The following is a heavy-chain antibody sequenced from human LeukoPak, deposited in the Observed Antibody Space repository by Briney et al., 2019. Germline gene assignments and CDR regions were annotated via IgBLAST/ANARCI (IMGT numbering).Heavy chain of an antibody. Sequence: ASVKVSCKASGYTFTSYGISWVRQAPGQGLEWMGWISAYNGNTNYAQKLQGRVTMTTDTSTSTAYMELSRLRSDDTAVYYCARAVAGTRPDYWGQGTLVTVSS. CDR1: GYTFTSYG. J-gene: IGHJ4*02. D-gene: IGHD6-19*01. V-gene: IGHV1-18*01. CDR2: ISAYNGNT. CDR3: ARAVAGTRPDY.